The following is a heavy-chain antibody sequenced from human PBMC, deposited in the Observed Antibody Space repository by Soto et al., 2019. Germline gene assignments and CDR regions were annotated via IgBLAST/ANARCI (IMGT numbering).Heavy chain of an antibody. CDR3: ARDGGRILWFGEPRYFDY. D-gene: IGHD3-10*01. CDR1: GFTFSSYS. J-gene: IGHJ4*02. V-gene: IGHV3-21*01. CDR2: ISSSSSYK. Sequence: PGGSLRLSCAASGFTFSSYSMNWVRQAPGKGLEWVSSISSSSSYKYYADSVKGRFTISRDNSKNTLYLQMNSLRAEDTAVYYCARDGGRILWFGEPRYFDYWGQGTLVTVSS.